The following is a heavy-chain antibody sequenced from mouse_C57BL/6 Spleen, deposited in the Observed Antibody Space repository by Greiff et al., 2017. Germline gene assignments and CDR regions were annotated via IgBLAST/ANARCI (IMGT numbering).Heavy chain of an antibody. D-gene: IGHD2-5*01. J-gene: IGHJ1*03. Sequence: VQLQQSGAELVKPGASVKISCKASGYAFSSYWMNWVKQRPGKGLEWIGQIYPGDGDTNYNGKFKGKATLTADKSSSTAYMQLSSLTSEDSAVYFCARGTYYSNPSWYFDVWGKGTTVTVSS. CDR2: IYPGDGDT. CDR3: ARGTYYSNPSWYFDV. CDR1: GYAFSSYW. V-gene: IGHV1-80*01.